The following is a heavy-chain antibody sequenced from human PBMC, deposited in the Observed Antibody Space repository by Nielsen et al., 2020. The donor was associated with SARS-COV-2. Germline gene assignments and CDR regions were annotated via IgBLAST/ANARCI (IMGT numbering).Heavy chain of an antibody. CDR3: AGDRLGAYSGSYGY. D-gene: IGHD1-26*01. J-gene: IGHJ4*02. V-gene: IGHV3-30-3*01. CDR2: ISYDGSNK. CDR1: GCTFSSYA. Sequence: GESLKISCAASGCTFSSYAMHWVRQAPGKGLEWVAFISYDGSNKDYADSVKGRFTIYRDNSKNTLYLQMNSLRAEDTAVFYCAGDRLGAYSGSYGYWGQGTLVTVSS.